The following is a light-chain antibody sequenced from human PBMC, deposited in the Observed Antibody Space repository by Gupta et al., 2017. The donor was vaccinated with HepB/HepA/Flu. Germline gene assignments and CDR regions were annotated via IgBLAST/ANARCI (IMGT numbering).Light chain of an antibody. CDR3: QVGHNNTEVV. CDR1: NFESKN. J-gene: IGLJ2*01. V-gene: IGLV3-9*01. CDR2: RNT. Sequence: SSEFPQPLSFSVALVHTPRSTCGGSNFESKNVHWYRQRTGQAPVLVIYRNTNRPPGIPERFSGSNSRNTATLTISRAQAGDEADYYCQVGHNNTEVVFGGGTKLTVL.